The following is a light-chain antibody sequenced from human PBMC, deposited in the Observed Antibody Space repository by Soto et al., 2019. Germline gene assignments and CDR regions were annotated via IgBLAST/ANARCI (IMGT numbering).Light chain of an antibody. J-gene: IGLJ1*01. CDR1: SSDVGSYNL. CDR3: CSYAGSSPYV. Sequence: QSVLTQPASVSWSPGQSITISCTGTSSDVGSYNLVSWYQQHPGKAPKLMIYEVSKRPPGVSNRFSGSKSGNTASLTISGLQAEDEADYYCCSYAGSSPYVFGTGTKVTVL. CDR2: EVS. V-gene: IGLV2-23*02.